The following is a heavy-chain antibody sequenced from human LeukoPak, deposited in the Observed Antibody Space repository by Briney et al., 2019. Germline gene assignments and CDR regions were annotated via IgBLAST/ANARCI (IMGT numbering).Heavy chain of an antibody. CDR2: IYSGGST. J-gene: IGHJ4*02. V-gene: IGHV3-53*01. D-gene: IGHD2-15*01. Sequence: PGGSLRLSCAASGFTVSSNYMSWVRQAPGKGLEWVSVIYSGGSTYYADSVKGRFTISRDNSKNTLYLQMNSLRAEDTAVYYCAKCVVVTQGGFDFWGQGTLVTVSS. CDR1: GFTVSSNY. CDR3: AKCVVVTQGGFDF.